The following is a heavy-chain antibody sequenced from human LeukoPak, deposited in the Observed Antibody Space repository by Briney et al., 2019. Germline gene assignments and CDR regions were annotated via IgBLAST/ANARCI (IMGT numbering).Heavy chain of an antibody. CDR3: ARGGDIYGMDV. CDR1: GGSLSGYY. V-gene: IGHV4-59*12. Sequence: SETLSLTCTVSGGSLSGYYWSWIRQPPGKGLERIGQIHYTGSTKYNPSLKSRVTISVDTTKNQVSLKVNSVTAADTAVYYCARGGDIYGMDVWGQGTTVTVSS. D-gene: IGHD3-10*01. J-gene: IGHJ6*02. CDR2: IHYTGST.